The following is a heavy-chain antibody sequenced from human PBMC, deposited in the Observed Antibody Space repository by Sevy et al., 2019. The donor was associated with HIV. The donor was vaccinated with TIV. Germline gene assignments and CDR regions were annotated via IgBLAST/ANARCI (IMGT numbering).Heavy chain of an antibody. Sequence: GGSLRLSCAASGFIFSGYVMSWVRQAPGKGLEWDSTISGSGGSTYYADSVKGRFAISRDNSKNTLDLEMNSLRVEDTAVYYCAKVASSSWTGGTFQHWGQGTLVTVSS. J-gene: IGHJ1*01. CDR3: AKVASSSWTGGTFQH. CDR2: ISGSGGST. CDR1: GFIFSGYV. D-gene: IGHD6-13*01. V-gene: IGHV3-23*01.